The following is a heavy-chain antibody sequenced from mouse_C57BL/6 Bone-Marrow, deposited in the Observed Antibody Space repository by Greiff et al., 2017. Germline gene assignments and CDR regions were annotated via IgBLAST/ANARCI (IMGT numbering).Heavy chain of an antibody. CDR2: IHPSDSDT. CDR3: AIYAGAWFAY. CDR1: GYTFTSYW. J-gene: IGHJ3*01. V-gene: IGHV1-74*01. Sequence: VQLQQPRAELVKPGASVKVSCKASGYTFTSYWMHWVKQRPGQGLEWIGRIHPSDSDTNYNQKFKGKATLTVDKSSSTAYMQLSSLTSEDSAVSYCAIYAGAWFAYWGQGTLVTVSA.